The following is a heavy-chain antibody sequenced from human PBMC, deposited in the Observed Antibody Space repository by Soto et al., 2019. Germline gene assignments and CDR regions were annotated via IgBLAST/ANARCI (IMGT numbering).Heavy chain of an antibody. D-gene: IGHD4-17*01. CDR3: AHAGDYDLLTFDH. J-gene: IGHJ4*02. V-gene: IGHV2-5*02. Sequence: QITLKESGPTLVRPAQTLTLTCDFSGFSLSTYHMGVAWIRQPPGKALEWLALIYWDDDKRYSPSLKDRLAISKDTSSKLVVLTITNIDPGDSATYFCAHAGDYDLLTFDHWGPGTLVTVSS. CDR2: IYWDDDK. CDR1: GFSLSTYHMG.